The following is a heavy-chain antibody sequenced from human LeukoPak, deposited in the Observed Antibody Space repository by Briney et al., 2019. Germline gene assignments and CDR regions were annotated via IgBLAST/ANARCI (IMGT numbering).Heavy chain of an antibody. CDR1: GFSLSTSGVG. D-gene: IGHD3-22*01. V-gene: IGHV2-5*02. CDR3: AHRRNYYDFDY. Sequence: SGPTLVNPTQTLTLTCTFSGFSLSTSGVGVGWIRQSPGKALEWLALIYWDDNKRYSPPLKSRLTITKDTSKTQVVLTMTNMDPVDTATYYCAHRRNYYDFDYWGQGTLVTVSS. J-gene: IGHJ4*02. CDR2: IYWDDNK.